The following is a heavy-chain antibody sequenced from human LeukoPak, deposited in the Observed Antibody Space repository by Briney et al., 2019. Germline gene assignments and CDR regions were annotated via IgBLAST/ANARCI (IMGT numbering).Heavy chain of an antibody. J-gene: IGHJ6*02. Sequence: GGSLRLSCAASEFTFSDSAMHWVRQASGKGLEWVGRIRGKANSYATAYAASVKGRFTISRDDSKNTAYLQMNSLKTEDTAVYYCSTVALYGMDVWGQGTTVTVSS. CDR1: EFTFSDSA. V-gene: IGHV3-73*01. D-gene: IGHD6-19*01. CDR2: IRGKANSYAT. CDR3: STVALYGMDV.